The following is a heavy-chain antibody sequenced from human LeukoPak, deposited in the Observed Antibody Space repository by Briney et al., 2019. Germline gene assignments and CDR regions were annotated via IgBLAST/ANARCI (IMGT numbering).Heavy chain of an antibody. D-gene: IGHD6-13*01. J-gene: IGHJ4*02. V-gene: IGHV3-23*01. CDR2: ISGSGSST. CDR1: GFTFSSYA. CDR3: AGDRVSSSWSDY. Sequence: PGGSLRLSCAASGFTFSSYAMSWVRQAPGKGLEWVSAISGSGSSTHYADSVKGRFTISRDNSNNTLYLQMNTLRAEDTAVYYCAGDRVSSSWSDYWGQGTLVTVSS.